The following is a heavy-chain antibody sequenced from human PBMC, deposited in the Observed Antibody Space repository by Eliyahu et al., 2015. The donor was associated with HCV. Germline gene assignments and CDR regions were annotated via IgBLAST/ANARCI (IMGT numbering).Heavy chain of an antibody. CDR1: XFSLSTGGXG. CDR3: AHSHKRGIAAHRDYYYGMDV. CDR2: IYWNDDK. J-gene: IGHJ6*02. V-gene: IGHV2-5*01. Sequence: QITLKESGXTLVXPTQTLTLTCTFXXFSLSTGGXGVGWIRQPPGXALEWLALIYWNDDKRYSPSLKSRLTITKDTSKXQVVLTMTNMDPVDTATYYCAHSHKRGIAAHRDYYYGMDVWGQGTTVTVSS. D-gene: IGHD6-6*01.